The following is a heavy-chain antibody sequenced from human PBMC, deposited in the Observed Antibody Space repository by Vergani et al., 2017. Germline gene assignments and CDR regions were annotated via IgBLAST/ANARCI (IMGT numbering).Heavy chain of an antibody. V-gene: IGHV3-23*01. D-gene: IGHD3-16*02. CDR3: AREYYDYVWGSYRPTDAFDI. CDR1: GFTFSSYA. CDR2: ISGSGGST. Sequence: EVQLLESGGGLVQPGGSLRLSCAASGFTFSSYAMSWVRQAPGKGLEWVSAISGSGGSTYYADSVKGRFTISRDNAKNSLYLQMNSLRAEDTAVYYCAREYYDYVWGSYRPTDAFDIWGQGTMVTVSS. J-gene: IGHJ3*02.